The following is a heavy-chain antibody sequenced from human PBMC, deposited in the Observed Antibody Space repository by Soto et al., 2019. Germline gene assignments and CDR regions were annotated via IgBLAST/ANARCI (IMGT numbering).Heavy chain of an antibody. V-gene: IGHV3-33*01. CDR2: IWYDGSNK. CDR1: GFTFSSYG. Sequence: QVQLVESGGGVVQPGRSLRLSCAASGFTFSSYGMHWVRQAPGKGLEWVAVIWYDGSNKYYADSVKGRFTISRDNSKNTLYLQMNSVRAEDTAVYYCARDSIGAVAGAYFDYWGQGTLGTVSS. J-gene: IGHJ4*02. D-gene: IGHD6-19*01. CDR3: ARDSIGAVAGAYFDY.